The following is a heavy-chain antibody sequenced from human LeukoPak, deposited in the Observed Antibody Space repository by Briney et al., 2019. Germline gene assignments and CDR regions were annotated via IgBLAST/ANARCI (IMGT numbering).Heavy chain of an antibody. V-gene: IGHV4-30-4*01. CDR1: GGSIGSDDYY. J-gene: IGHJ4*02. CDR3: ARAVGGYHFDH. CDR2: IYYTGST. D-gene: IGHD3-16*01. Sequence: SETLSLTCTVSGGSIGSDDYYWSWIRQPPGKGLEWIAYIYYTGSTYYNPSLRSRVTISVDTSKNQFSLKLSSVTAADTAVYYCARAVGGYHFDHWGQGTLVTGSS.